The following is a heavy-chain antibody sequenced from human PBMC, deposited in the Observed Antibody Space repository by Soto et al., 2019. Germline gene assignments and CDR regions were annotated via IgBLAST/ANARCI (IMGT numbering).Heavy chain of an antibody. CDR2: INAGNGNT. CDR1: GYTFTSYA. V-gene: IGHV1-3*01. Sequence: ASVKVSCKASGYTFTSYAMHWVRQAPGQRLEWMGWINAGNGNTKYSQKFQGRVTITRDTSASTAYMELSSLRSEDTAVCYCARDSNGSGSNWFDPWGQGNLVTVYS. CDR3: ARDSNGSGSNWFDP. D-gene: IGHD3-10*01. J-gene: IGHJ5*02.